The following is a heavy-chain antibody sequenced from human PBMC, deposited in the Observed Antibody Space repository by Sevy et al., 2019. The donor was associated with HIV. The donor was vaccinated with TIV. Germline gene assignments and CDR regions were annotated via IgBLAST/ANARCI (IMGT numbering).Heavy chain of an antibody. Sequence: ASVKVSCKASGYTFISYGISWVRQAPGQGLEWMGWISAYNGNTNYAQKLQGRVTMTTDTSTSTAYMELRSLRSDDTAVYYCARDTGNRGYCSSTSCHLYYYYYMDVWGKGTTVTVSS. CDR2: ISAYNGNT. J-gene: IGHJ6*03. V-gene: IGHV1-18*01. CDR1: GYTFISYG. CDR3: ARDTGNRGYCSSTSCHLYYYYYMDV. D-gene: IGHD2-2*01.